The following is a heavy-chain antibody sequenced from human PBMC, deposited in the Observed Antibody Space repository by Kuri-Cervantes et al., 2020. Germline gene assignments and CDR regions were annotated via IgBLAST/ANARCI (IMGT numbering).Heavy chain of an antibody. J-gene: IGHJ3*02. CDR3: ARAVMVVATNAFDI. D-gene: IGHD2-15*01. V-gene: IGHV4-38-2*01. Sequence: SETLSLTSVVSGYSISSVYYWGWIRLAPGKGLEWIGSIHYSGRTYYNMSLKSRVILSAEMSSDQSSLKLDSVTAADTAVYYCARAVMVVATNAFDIWGQGTMVTVSS. CDR2: IHYSGRT. CDR1: GYSISSVYY.